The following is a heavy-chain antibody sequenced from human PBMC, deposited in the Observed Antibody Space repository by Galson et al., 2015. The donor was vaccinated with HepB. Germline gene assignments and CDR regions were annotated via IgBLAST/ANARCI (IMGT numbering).Heavy chain of an antibody. D-gene: IGHD3-10*01. Sequence: SVKVSCKASGYTFTSYGITWVRQAPGQGLEWVGWINPYNGGTNFAQNLQDRVTMSTDTSTSTAYMELRSLRSDDTAVYFCARGPWFGELTRILVSQYWGQGTLLTVSS. V-gene: IGHV1-18*04. CDR1: GYTFTSYG. J-gene: IGHJ1*01. CDR2: INPYNGGT. CDR3: ARGPWFGELTRILVSQY.